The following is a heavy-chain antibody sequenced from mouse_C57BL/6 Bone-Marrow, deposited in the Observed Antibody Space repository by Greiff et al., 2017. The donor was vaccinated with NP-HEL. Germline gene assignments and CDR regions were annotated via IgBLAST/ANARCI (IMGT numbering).Heavy chain of an antibody. V-gene: IGHV5-4*01. CDR1: GFTFSSYA. Sequence: EVHLVESGGGLVKPGGSLKLSCAASGFTFSSYAMSWVRQTPEKRLEWVATISDGGSYTYYPDNVKGRFTTSRDNAKNNLYLQMSHLKSEDTAMYYCARGGYSNYRRWFAYWGQGTLVTVSA. CDR2: ISDGGSYT. CDR3: ARGGYSNYRRWFAY. J-gene: IGHJ3*01. D-gene: IGHD2-5*01.